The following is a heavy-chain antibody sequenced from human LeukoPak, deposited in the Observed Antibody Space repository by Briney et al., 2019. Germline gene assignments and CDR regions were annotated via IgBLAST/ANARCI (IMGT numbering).Heavy chain of an antibody. J-gene: IGHJ5*02. CDR1: GYTFTTYG. Sequence: ASVKVSCKASGYTFTTYGISWVRQAPGQGLEWLGWISGYNANTTYVQKFQGRVTMTTDTSTNTAYMELTSLRSDDTAVYYCATPEPSGEDWFDLWGQGTLVTVSS. D-gene: IGHD1-14*01. V-gene: IGHV1-18*01. CDR2: ISGYNANT. CDR3: ATPEPSGEDWFDL.